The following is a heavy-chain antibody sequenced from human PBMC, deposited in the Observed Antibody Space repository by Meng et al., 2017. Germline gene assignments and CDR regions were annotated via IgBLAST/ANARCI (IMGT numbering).Heavy chain of an antibody. CDR1: GYTFTSYY. CDR3: ATRGNPYLDC. J-gene: IGHJ4*02. CDR2: LNAGNGDT. Sequence: QGQLVQSGAEVKKPGASVKVSCKASGYTFTSYYMHWVRQAPGQGLEWMGWLNAGNGDTDYAQKFLGRVTLTTDTSTNTGYMELRSLTSDDTAVYYCATRGNPYLDCWGQGTLVTVSS. V-gene: IGHV1-18*04.